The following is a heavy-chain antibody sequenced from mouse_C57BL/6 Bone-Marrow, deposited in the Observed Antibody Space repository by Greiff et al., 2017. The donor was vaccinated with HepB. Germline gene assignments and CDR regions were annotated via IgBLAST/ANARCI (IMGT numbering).Heavy chain of an antibody. D-gene: IGHD2-5*01. V-gene: IGHV3-1*01. CDR2: ISYSGST. CDR1: GYSITSGYD. J-gene: IGHJ4*01. Sequence: VQLQESGPGMVKPSQSLSLTCTVTGYSITSGYDWHWIRHFPGNKLEWMGYISYSGSTNYNPSLKSRISITHDTSKNHFFLKLNSVTTEDTATYYCARAYSNYEAMDYWGQGTSVTVSS. CDR3: ARAYSNYEAMDY.